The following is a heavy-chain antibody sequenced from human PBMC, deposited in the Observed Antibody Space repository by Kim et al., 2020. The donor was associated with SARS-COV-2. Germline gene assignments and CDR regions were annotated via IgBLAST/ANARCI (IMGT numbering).Heavy chain of an antibody. CDR2: GST. J-gene: IGHJ4*02. V-gene: IGHV4-4*09. Sequence: GSTNSNPSLKSRVTISVDTSKNQFSLKLTSVTAADTAIYYCARYSGYLSYWGQGTLVTVSS. CDR3: ARYSGYLSY. D-gene: IGHD5-12*01.